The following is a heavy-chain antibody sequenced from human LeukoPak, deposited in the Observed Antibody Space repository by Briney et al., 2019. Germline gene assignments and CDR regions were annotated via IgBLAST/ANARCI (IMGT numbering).Heavy chain of an antibody. J-gene: IGHJ4*02. V-gene: IGHV3-9*01. D-gene: IGHD6-13*01. CDR1: GFTFDDYA. Sequence: PGMSLRLSCAASGFTFDDYAMHWVRQAPGKGLEWVSGISWNSGSIGYADSVKRGFTISRDNAKTSLYLKMNSLRAEDTALYYCAKVGRIAADWGQGTLVTVSS. CDR2: ISWNSGSI. CDR3: AKVGRIAAD.